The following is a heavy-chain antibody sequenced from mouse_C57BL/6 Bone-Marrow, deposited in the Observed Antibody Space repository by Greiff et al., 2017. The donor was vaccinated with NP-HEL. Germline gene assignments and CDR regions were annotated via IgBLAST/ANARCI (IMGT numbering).Heavy chain of an antibody. CDR1: GYTFTDYN. V-gene: IGHV1-22*01. J-gene: IGHJ4*01. D-gene: IGHD2-4*01. CDR3: ARGGLPYYYAMDY. CDR2: INPNNGGT. Sequence: EVQLVESGPELVKPGASVKMSCKASGYTFTDYNMHWVKQSHGKSLEWIGYINPNNGGTSYNQKFKGKATLTVNKSSSTAYMELRSLTSEDSAVYYCARGGLPYYYAMDYWGQGTSVTVSS.